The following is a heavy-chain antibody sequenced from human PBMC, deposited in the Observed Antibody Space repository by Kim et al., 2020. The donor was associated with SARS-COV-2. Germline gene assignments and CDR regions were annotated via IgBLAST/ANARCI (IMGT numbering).Heavy chain of an antibody. Sequence: GGSLRLSCSASGFTFSSYAMHWVRQAPGKGLEYVSAISSNGGSTYYADSVKGRFTISRDNSKNTLYLQMSSLRAEDTAVYYCVKDSGWIQHQGRWFDPWGQGTLVTVSS. CDR2: ISSNGGST. V-gene: IGHV3-64D*06. CDR1: GFTFSSYA. J-gene: IGHJ5*02. D-gene: IGHD5-18*01. CDR3: VKDSGWIQHQGRWFDP.